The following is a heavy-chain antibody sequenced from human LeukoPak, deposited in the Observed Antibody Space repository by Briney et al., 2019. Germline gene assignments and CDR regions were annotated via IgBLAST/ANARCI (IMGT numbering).Heavy chain of an antibody. V-gene: IGHV3-30*04. J-gene: IGHJ4*02. CDR3: ARGPGGYSSGWVRYFDY. Sequence: PGRSLRLSCAASGFTSSSYAMHWVRQAPGKGLEWVAVISYDGSNKYYADSVKGRFTISRDNSKNTLYLQMNSLRAEDTAVYYCARGPGGYSSGWVRYFDYWGQGTLVTVSS. CDR2: ISYDGSNK. D-gene: IGHD6-19*01. CDR1: GFTSSSYA.